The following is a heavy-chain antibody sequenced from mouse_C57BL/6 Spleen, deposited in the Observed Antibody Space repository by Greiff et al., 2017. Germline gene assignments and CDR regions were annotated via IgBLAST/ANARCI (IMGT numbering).Heavy chain of an antibody. CDR2: ISSGGDYI. CDR3: TRHYGSSHWYFDV. D-gene: IGHD1-1*01. J-gene: IGHJ1*03. Sequence: EVQRVESGEGLVKPGGSLKLSCAASGFTFSSYAMSWVRQTPEKRLEWVAYISSGGDYIYYADTVKGRFTISRDNARNTLYLQMSSLKSEDTAMYYCTRHYGSSHWYFDVWGTGTTVTVSS. CDR1: GFTFSSYA. V-gene: IGHV5-9-1*02.